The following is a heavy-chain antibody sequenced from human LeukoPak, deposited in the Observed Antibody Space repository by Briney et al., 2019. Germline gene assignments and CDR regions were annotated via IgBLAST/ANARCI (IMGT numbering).Heavy chain of an antibody. CDR2: INHSGST. V-gene: IGHV4-34*01. J-gene: IGHJ6*03. CDR1: GGSFSGYY. CDR3: ARGYSYYYYYMDV. Sequence: PSETLSLTCAVYGGSFSGYYWSWIRQPPGKGLEWIGEINHSGSTNYNPFLKSRVTISVDTSKNQFSLKLSSVTAADTAVYYCARGYSYYYYYMDVWGKGTTVTASS. D-gene: IGHD4-11*01.